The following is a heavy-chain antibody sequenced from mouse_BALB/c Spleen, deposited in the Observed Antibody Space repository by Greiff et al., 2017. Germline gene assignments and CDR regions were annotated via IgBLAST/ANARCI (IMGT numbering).Heavy chain of an antibody. CDR3: TRSFTYYGSRAMDY. V-gene: IGHV1-15*01. CDR1: GYTFTDYE. CDR2: IDPETGGT. D-gene: IGHD1-2*01. Sequence: VQLQQSGAELVRPGASVTLSCKASGYTFTDYEMHWVKQTPVHGLEWIGAIDPETGGTAYNQKFKGKATLTADKSSSTAYMELRSLTSEDSAVYYCTRSFTYYGSRAMDYWGQGTSVTVSS. J-gene: IGHJ4*01.